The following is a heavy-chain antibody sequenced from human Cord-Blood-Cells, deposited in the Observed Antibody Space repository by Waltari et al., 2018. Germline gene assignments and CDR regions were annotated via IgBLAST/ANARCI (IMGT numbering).Heavy chain of an antibody. CDR3: ARDGVGSSSYFDL. CDR2: ISYDGSNK. J-gene: IGHJ2*01. CDR1: GFTFSSYA. V-gene: IGHV3-30-3*01. Sequence: QVQLVESGGGVVQPGRSLRLSCAASGFTFSSYAMHWVRQAPGKGLEWVAVISYDGSNKYYADSVKGRVTISRDNSKNTLYLQMNSLRAEDTAVYYCARDGVGSSSYFDLWGRGTLVTVSS. D-gene: IGHD6-6*01.